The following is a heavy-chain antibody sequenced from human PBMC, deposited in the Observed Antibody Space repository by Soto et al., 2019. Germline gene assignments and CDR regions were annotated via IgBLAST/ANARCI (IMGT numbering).Heavy chain of an antibody. D-gene: IGHD2-8*01. CDR2: IHSSGST. CDR3: GRAVLYGPCDAFDI. Sequence: SETLSLTCAVYGGTLSGYYWSWIRQPPWKGLEWIGEIHSSGSTNYKPSLPSGVIISVDTSKNQFSLKLSSVTAADTAVYYCGRAVLYGPCDAFDIWGQGTMLTVSS. V-gene: IGHV4-34*01. CDR1: GGTLSGYY. J-gene: IGHJ3*02.